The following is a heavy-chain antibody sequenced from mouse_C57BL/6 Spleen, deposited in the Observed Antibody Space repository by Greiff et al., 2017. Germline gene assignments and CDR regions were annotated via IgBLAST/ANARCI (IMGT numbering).Heavy chain of an antibody. V-gene: IGHV1-81*01. D-gene: IGHD2-4*01. CDR1: GYTFTSYG. J-gene: IGHJ4*01. CDR3: ARQGEDYDGYAMDY. CDR2: IYPRSGNT. Sequence: QVQLQQSGAELARPGASVKLSCKASGYTFTSYGISWVKQRTGQGLEWIGEIYPRSGNTYYNEKFKGKATLTADKSSSTAYMELRSLTSEDSAVYFCARQGEDYDGYAMDYWGQGTSVTVSS.